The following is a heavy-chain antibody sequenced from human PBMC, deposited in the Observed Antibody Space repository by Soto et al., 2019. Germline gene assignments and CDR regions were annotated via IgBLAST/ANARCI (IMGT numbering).Heavy chain of an antibody. Sequence: EVQVLESGGGLVHPGGSLRLSCTASGFNFSAYAMMWVRQTPGKGLEWVSVITGSGSTTYNADYVTGRFTISRDNSKNEVYLQMESLRADDTAVYYCASGKWIQTIEYWGRGTMVTVSS. CDR2: ITGSGSTT. D-gene: IGHD3-10*01. V-gene: IGHV3-23*01. CDR3: ASGKWIQTIEY. CDR1: GFNFSAYA. J-gene: IGHJ4*02.